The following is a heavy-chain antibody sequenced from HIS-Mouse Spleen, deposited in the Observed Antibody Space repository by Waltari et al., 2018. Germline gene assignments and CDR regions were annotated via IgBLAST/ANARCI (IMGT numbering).Heavy chain of an antibody. J-gene: IGHJ2*01. CDR1: AGSISSISSS. CDR3: AREIPYSSSWYDWYFDL. CDR2: IYYSGST. V-gene: IGHV4-39*07. D-gene: IGHD6-13*01. Sequence: QLQLQESGPGLGKPSETLSLTCTAPAGSISSISSSLGWIRPPPGKGLEWIGSIYYSGSTYYNPSLKSRVTISVDTSKNQFSLKLSSVTAADTAVYYCAREIPYSSSWYDWYFDLWGRGTLVTVSS.